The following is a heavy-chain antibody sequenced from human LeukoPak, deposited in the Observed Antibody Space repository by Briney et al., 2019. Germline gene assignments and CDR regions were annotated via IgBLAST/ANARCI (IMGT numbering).Heavy chain of an antibody. CDR3: AKDLDYYGSGSAFDY. V-gene: IGHV3-23*01. Sequence: GGSLRLSCAASGFTFSSYAMSWVRQAPGKELEWVSAISGSGGSTYYADSVKGRFTISRDNSKNTLYLQMNSLRAEDTAVYYCAKDLDYYGSGSAFDYWGQGTLVTVSS. J-gene: IGHJ4*02. CDR2: ISGSGGST. CDR1: GFTFSSYA. D-gene: IGHD3-10*01.